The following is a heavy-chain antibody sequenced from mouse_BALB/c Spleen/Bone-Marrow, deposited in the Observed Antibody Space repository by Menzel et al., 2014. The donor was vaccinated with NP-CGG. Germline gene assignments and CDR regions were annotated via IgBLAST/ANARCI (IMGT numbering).Heavy chain of an antibody. J-gene: IGHJ3*01. Sequence: DVKLQESGPELVKPGASVTISCKTSGYTFTEYTMHWVKQSHGKSLEWIGGINPNNGATSYNQKFKGKATLTVDKSSSTAYMELRSLTSEDSAVYFCARRQFGPAWFAYWGQGTLVTVSA. CDR1: GYTFTEYT. CDR2: INPNNGAT. CDR3: ARRQFGPAWFAY. V-gene: IGHV1-22*01. D-gene: IGHD6-1*01.